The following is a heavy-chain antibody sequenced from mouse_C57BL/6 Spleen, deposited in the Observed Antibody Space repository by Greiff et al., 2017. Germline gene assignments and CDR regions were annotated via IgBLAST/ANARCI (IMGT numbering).Heavy chain of an antibody. CDR2: IWSGGST. J-gene: IGHJ4*01. D-gene: IGHD3-3*01. V-gene: IGHV2-2*01. CDR3: ARNRAGRGDYYAMDY. CDR1: GFSLTSYG. Sequence: QVQLQQSGPGLVQPSQSLSITCTVSGFSLTSYGVHWVRQSPGKGLEWLGVIWSGGSTDYNAAFISRLSISKDNSKSQVFFKMNSLQDDDTAIYYCARNRAGRGDYYAMDYWGQGTSVTVSS.